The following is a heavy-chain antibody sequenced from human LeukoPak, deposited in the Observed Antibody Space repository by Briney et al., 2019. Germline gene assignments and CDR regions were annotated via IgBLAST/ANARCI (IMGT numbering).Heavy chain of an antibody. CDR2: INTNTGNP. V-gene: IGHV7-4-1*02. CDR3: ARDWGEGIAAAATHIDY. CDR1: GYTFTSYA. J-gene: IGHJ4*02. D-gene: IGHD6-13*01. Sequence: GASVKVSCKASGYTFTSYAMSWVRQAPGQGLEWMGWINTNTGNPTYAQGFTGRFVFSLDTSVSTAYLQISSLKAGDTAVYYCARDWGEGIAAAATHIDYWGQGTLVTVSS.